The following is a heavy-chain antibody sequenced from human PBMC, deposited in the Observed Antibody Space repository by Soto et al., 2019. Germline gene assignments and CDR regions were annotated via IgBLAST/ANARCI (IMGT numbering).Heavy chain of an antibody. V-gene: IGHV3-33*01. D-gene: IGHD4-17*01. Sequence: VQLVESGGGVVQPGRSLRLSCAASGFTFSSYGMHWVRQAPGKGLEWVAVIWYDGSNKYYADSVKGRFTISRDNSKNTLYLQMNSLRAEDTAVYYCARGGDYGGKVDYWGQGTLVTVSS. J-gene: IGHJ4*02. CDR3: ARGGDYGGKVDY. CDR1: GFTFSSYG. CDR2: IWYDGSNK.